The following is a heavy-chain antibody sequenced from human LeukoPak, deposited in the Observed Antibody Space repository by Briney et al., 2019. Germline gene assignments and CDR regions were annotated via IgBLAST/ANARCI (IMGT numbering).Heavy chain of an antibody. Sequence: GGSLRLSCAASGLIFSNYAMSWVRQAPGKGLEWVSTIRGSDGSTSYTDSVKGRFTISRDNSKNILYLQMNSLRGEDTAVYYCAKDAVGSSWTFGYWGRGTLVTVSS. CDR2: IRGSDGST. J-gene: IGHJ4*01. CDR3: AKDAVGSSWTFGY. V-gene: IGHV3-23*01. D-gene: IGHD6-13*01. CDR1: GLIFSNYA.